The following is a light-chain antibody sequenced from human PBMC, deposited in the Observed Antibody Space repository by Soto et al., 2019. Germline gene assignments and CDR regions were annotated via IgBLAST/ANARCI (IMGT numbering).Light chain of an antibody. V-gene: IGKV1-39*01. Sequence: DIQMTQSPSSLSASVGDRVTITCRASQGINTYLNWYQQKPGKAPKLLIYAASSLQRGVPSRFSGSVSGTDFSLTISSLQPEDFATYYCQQSYSTPNTFGQGTKVEV. CDR2: AAS. J-gene: IGKJ1*01. CDR3: QQSYSTPNT. CDR1: QGINTY.